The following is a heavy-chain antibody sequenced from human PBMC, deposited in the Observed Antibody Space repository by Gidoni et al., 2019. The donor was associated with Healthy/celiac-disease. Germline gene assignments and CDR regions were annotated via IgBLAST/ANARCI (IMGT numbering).Heavy chain of an antibody. Sequence: QVQLVESGGGVVQPGRSLRLSCAASGFPFSSYGMHWVRQAPGKGLEWVAVISYDGSNKYYADSVKGRFTISRDNSKNTLYLQMNSLRAEDTAVYYCAKDHSLGWELLGYFDYWGQGTLVTVSS. CDR3: AKDHSLGWELLGYFDY. CDR2: ISYDGSNK. D-gene: IGHD1-26*01. CDR1: GFPFSSYG. J-gene: IGHJ4*02. V-gene: IGHV3-30*18.